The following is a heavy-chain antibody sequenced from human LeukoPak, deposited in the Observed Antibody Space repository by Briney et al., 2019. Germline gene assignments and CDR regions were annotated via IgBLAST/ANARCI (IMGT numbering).Heavy chain of an antibody. D-gene: IGHD6-13*01. Sequence: PSGTLSLTCTVSGGSISSGGYYWSWIRQHPGKGLEWIGYIYYSGSTYYNPSLKSRVTISLDTSKNQFSLGLSSVTAADTAVYYCARESHTSSWTKVFDYWGQGTLVTVSS. CDR1: GGSISSGGYY. J-gene: IGHJ4*02. V-gene: IGHV4-31*03. CDR3: ARESHTSSWTKVFDY. CDR2: IYYSGST.